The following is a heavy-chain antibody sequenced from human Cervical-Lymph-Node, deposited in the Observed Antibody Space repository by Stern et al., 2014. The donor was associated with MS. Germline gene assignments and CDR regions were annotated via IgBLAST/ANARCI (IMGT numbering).Heavy chain of an antibody. Sequence: QVQLVQSGAEVKRPASSVKVSCQASRHTFIKILDTVRTTGPWTRTQWLGCINPYKDNTHCAQKFRSRVIITSDRSVSTAYMELSSLRSEDMVVYSSVSDTMVREVIVTNYNDYTMDVWGQGTTVTVSS. J-gene: IGHJ6*02. CDR1: RHTFIKIL. D-gene: IGHD3-10*01. CDR3: VSDTMVREVIVTNYNDYTMDV. V-gene: IGHV1-NL1*01. CDR2: INPYKDNT.